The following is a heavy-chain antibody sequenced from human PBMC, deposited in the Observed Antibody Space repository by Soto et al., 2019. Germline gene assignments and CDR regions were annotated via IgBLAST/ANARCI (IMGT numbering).Heavy chain of an antibody. J-gene: IGHJ6*02. D-gene: IGHD3-16*01. V-gene: IGHV3-15*01. Sequence: EVQLVESGGGLVKPGGSLRLSCAASGFTFSNAWMSWVRQAPGKGLEWVGRIKSKTDGGTTDYAAPVKGRFTISRDDSKNTLYLQMNSLKTEDPAVYYCPTDQGEGYYGMDVWGQGTTVTVSS. CDR1: GFTFSNAW. CDR3: PTDQGEGYYGMDV. CDR2: IKSKTDGGTT.